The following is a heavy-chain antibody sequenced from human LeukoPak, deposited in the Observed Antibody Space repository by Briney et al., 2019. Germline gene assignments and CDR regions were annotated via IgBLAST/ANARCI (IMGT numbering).Heavy chain of an antibody. J-gene: IGHJ4*02. D-gene: IGHD4-23*01. V-gene: IGHV4-59*08. CDR2: TYYSGST. Sequence: SETLSLTCTASGCSISSYYWSWIRQPPGKGLEWIGFTYYSGSTNYNHSLKSRFTISGDTSKNQLSLRLSSLSAADTAVYYCASLVKDLRYFDYWGQGTLVTVSS. CDR1: GCSISSYY. CDR3: ASLVKDLRYFDY.